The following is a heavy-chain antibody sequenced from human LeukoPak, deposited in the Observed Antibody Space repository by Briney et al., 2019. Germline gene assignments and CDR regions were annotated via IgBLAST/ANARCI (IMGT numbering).Heavy chain of an antibody. J-gene: IGHJ6*03. V-gene: IGHV4-4*07. D-gene: IGHD3-10*01. CDR1: GGSISSYY. CDR3: ARLWSYYYYYMDV. Sequence: SETLSLTCTLSGGSISSYYWSWIRQPAGEGLEWIGRIYTSGSTTYNPSLKSRVTMSVDTSKNQFSLKLSSVTAADTAVYYCARLWSYYYYYMDVWGKGTTVTVSS. CDR2: IYTSGST.